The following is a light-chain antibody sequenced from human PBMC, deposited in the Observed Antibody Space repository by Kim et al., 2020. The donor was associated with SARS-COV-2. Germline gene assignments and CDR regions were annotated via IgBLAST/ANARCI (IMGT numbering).Light chain of an antibody. CDR3: TSYASGDIVI. Sequence: GESITISCTGSNSLVGDYTYVAWYQQHPAKAPNLIIFDVTYRPSGVSTRFSGSKSGNTASMTISGRQDEDEADYFCTSYASGDIVIFGGGTQLTVL. CDR2: DVT. V-gene: IGLV2-14*03. J-gene: IGLJ2*01. CDR1: NSLVGDYTY.